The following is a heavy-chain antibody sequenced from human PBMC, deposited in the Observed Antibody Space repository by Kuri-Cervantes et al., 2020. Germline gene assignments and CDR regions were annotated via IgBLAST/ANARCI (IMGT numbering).Heavy chain of an antibody. D-gene: IGHD3-10*01. CDR3: ARDSGAVIADS. Sequence: GESLKISFAASGFTFSGSAMHWVRQASGKGLEWVGRIRGKANSYATAYAASVKGRFTISRDDSKNTAYLQMNSLKTEDTAVYYCARDSGAVIADSWGQGTLVTVSS. CDR2: IRGKANSYAT. J-gene: IGHJ4*02. V-gene: IGHV3-73*01. CDR1: GFTFSGSA.